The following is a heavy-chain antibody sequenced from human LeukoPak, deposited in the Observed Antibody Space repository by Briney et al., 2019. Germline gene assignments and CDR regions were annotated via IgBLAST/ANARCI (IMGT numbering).Heavy chain of an antibody. J-gene: IGHJ4*01. D-gene: IGHD6-19*01. CDR3: ATRRDSSGWYYFDY. V-gene: IGHV3-30*02. CDR2: IRYDGSNK. CDR1: GFTFSSYG. Sequence: GGPLRLSCAPSGFTFSSYGMHWVRQAPGKGLEGVAFIRYDGSNKYYADSVKGRFTISRDNSKNTLYLQMNSLRAEDTAVYYCATRRDSSGWYYFDYWGQETWSPSPQ.